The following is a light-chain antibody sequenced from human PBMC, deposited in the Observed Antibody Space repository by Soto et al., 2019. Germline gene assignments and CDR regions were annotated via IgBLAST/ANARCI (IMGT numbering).Light chain of an antibody. J-gene: IGLJ2*01. CDR2: GNS. CDR3: QSYDSSLSVV. CDR1: SSNIGADYD. V-gene: IGLV1-40*01. Sequence: QSVLTQPPSVSGAPGQRVTISCTGSSSNIGADYDVHWYQQLPGTAPKLLIYGNSNRPSGVPDRFSGSKSGTSASLAITGLQAEDEADYYCQSYDSSLSVVFGGGTKLTAL.